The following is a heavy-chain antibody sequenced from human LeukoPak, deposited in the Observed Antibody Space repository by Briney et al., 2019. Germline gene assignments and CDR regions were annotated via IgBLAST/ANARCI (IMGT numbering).Heavy chain of an antibody. CDR1: GYTFTSYG. V-gene: IGHV1-18*01. D-gene: IGHD6-19*01. Sequence: WASVKVSCKASGYTFTSYGISWVRQAPGQGLEWMGWISAYNGNTNYAQKLQGRVTMTTDTSTSTAYMELRSLRSDDTAVYYCARDADQGGWSSNYDYWGQGTLVTVSS. CDR2: ISAYNGNT. J-gene: IGHJ4*02. CDR3: ARDADQGGWSSNYDY.